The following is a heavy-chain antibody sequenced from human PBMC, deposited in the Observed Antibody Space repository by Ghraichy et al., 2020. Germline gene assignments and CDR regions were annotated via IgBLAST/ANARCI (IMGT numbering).Heavy chain of an antibody. CDR3: ATLWFGESYTFDY. CDR2: ISYSGST. CDR1: GGSISSSNFY. D-gene: IGHD3-10*01. V-gene: IGHV4-39*01. J-gene: IGHJ4*02. Sequence: GSLSLTCTVSGGSISSSNFYWGWFRQPPGKGLEWIGSISYSGSTYYNPSLKSRVTISVDTSKNQFSLRLSSVTAADTAVYYCATLWFGESYTFDYWGQGTLVTVSS.